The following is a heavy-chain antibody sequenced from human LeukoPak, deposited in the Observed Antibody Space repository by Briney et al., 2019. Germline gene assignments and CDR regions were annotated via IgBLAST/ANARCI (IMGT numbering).Heavy chain of an antibody. CDR2: TYYRSKWYN. J-gene: IGHJ5*02. V-gene: IGHV6-1*01. CDR3: ARQVRGGGGSGPKTPNWFDP. Sequence: SQTLSLTCAISGDSVSSNSAAWNWIRQSPSRGLGWLGRTYYRSKWYNDYAVSVKSRITINPDTSKNQFSLKLSSVTAADTAVYYCARQVRGGGGSGPKTPNWFDPWGQGTLVTVSS. CDR1: GDSVSSNSAA. D-gene: IGHD2-15*01.